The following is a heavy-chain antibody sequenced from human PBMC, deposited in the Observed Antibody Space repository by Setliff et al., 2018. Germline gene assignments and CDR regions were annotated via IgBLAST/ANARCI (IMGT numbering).Heavy chain of an antibody. D-gene: IGHD5-12*01. CDR2: IHYSGGT. J-gene: IGHJ3*02. CDR1: GGSISSHY. Sequence: SETLSLTCTVSGGSISSHYWSWIRQPPSKRLEWVGNIHYSGGTNYNPSLNSRVTISMDTSKNQFSLKLTSVTAADTAVYYCARLGRWLQFRGNDAFDIWGRGTMVTVSS. CDR3: ARLGRWLQFRGNDAFDI. V-gene: IGHV4-59*08.